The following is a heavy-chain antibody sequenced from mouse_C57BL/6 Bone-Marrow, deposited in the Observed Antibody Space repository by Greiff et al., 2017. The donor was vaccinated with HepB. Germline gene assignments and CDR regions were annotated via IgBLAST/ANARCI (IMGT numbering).Heavy chain of an antibody. CDR3: ARAGLLRRPFAY. J-gene: IGHJ3*01. CDR1: GYSFTDYN. D-gene: IGHD2-3*01. CDR2: INPNYGTT. V-gene: IGHV1-39*01. Sequence: EVKVVESGPELVKPGASVKISCKASGYSFTDYNMNWVKQSNGKSLEWIGVINPNYGTTSYNQKFKGKATLTVDQSSSTAYMQLNSLTSEDSAVYYCARAGLLRRPFAYWGQGTLVTVSA.